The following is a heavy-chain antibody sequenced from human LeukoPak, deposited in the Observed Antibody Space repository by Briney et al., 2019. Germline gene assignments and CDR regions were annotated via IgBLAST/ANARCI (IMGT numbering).Heavy chain of an antibody. CDR2: ISWNSDNI. J-gene: IGHJ4*02. D-gene: IGHD5-12*01. CDR1: GFSFDDYA. V-gene: IGHV3-9*01. CDR3: AINGGGDSGYGNFDY. Sequence: GRSLRLSCAVSGFSFDDYAMHWVRQVPGKGLEWVSGISWNSDNIGYADSVKGRFTTSRDNAKNSLYLRMNSLRAEDTALYYCAINGGGDSGYGNFDYWGQGTLVTVSS.